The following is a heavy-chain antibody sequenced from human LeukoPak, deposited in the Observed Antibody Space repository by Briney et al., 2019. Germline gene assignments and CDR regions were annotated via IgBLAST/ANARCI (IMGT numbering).Heavy chain of an antibody. V-gene: IGHV4-34*01. Sequence: SETLSLTCGVSGGSFSGYFWAWIRQPPGKGLEWLGEINHSESTNYNSSLKSRVTISVDTSKNQFSLKLSSVTAADTAVYYCAARGYIVVVPATKGGGPDNSYYFMDVWGKGTTVTISS. CDR3: AARGYIVVVPATKGGGPDNSYYFMDV. D-gene: IGHD2-2*01. CDR2: INHSEST. CDR1: GGSFSGYF. J-gene: IGHJ6*03.